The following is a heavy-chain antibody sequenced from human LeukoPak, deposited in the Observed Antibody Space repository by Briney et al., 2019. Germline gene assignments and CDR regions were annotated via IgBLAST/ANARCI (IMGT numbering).Heavy chain of an antibody. CDR2: IYYSGST. Sequence: SETLSLTCSVSGGSISSGGYYWSWIRQHPGKGLEWIGYIYYSGSTNYNPSLKSRVTISVDTSKNQFSLKLSSVTAADTAVYYCATYRGDIVVVPAFDYWGQGTLVTVSS. CDR3: ATYRGDIVVVPAFDY. CDR1: GGSISSGGYY. J-gene: IGHJ4*02. V-gene: IGHV4-31*03. D-gene: IGHD2-2*01.